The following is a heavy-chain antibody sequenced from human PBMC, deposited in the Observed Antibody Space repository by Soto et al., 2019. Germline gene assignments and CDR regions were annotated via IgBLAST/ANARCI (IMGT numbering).Heavy chain of an antibody. Sequence: PSETLSLTCTVSGGSISSGDYYWSWIRQPPGKGLEWIGYIYYSGSTYYNPSLKSRVTISVDTSKNQFSLKLSSVTAADTAVYYCAKELAVAGLDAFDIWGQGTMVTVSS. V-gene: IGHV4-30-4*01. CDR3: AKELAVAGLDAFDI. CDR1: GGSISSGDYY. CDR2: IYYSGST. D-gene: IGHD6-19*01. J-gene: IGHJ3*02.